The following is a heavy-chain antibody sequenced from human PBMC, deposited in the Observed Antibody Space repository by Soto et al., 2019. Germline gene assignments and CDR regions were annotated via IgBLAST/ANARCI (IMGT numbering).Heavy chain of an antibody. CDR1: GGSFSGYY. Sequence: PSETLSLTCAVYGGSFSGYYWSWIRQPPGKGLEWIGEINHSGSTNYNPSLKSRVTISVDTSKNQFSLKLSSVTAADTAVYYCARVHDILTGYYRNNWFDPWGQGTLVTVSS. D-gene: IGHD3-9*01. CDR2: INHSGST. V-gene: IGHV4-34*01. CDR3: ARVHDILTGYYRNNWFDP. J-gene: IGHJ5*02.